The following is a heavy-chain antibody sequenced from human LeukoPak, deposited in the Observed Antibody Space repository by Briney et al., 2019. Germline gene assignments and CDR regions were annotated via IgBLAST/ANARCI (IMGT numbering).Heavy chain of an antibody. Sequence: QAGGSLRLSCAASEFTFSLYAMNWVRQAPGKGLEWVANIDQDGSEKNHVDSVKGRFTISRDNAKRSVYLQMNSLRDDDTAVYYCSSAGAAGGARWYLDLWGRGTVVTVSS. CDR3: SSAGAAGGARWYLDL. D-gene: IGHD6-13*01. V-gene: IGHV3-7*01. CDR2: IDQDGSEK. CDR1: EFTFSLYA. J-gene: IGHJ2*01.